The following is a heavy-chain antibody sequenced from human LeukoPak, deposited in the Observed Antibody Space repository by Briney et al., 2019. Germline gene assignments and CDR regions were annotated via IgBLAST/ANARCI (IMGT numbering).Heavy chain of an antibody. V-gene: IGHV4-59*01. D-gene: IGHD1-26*01. Sequence: PSETLSLTCTVSGGSNDTYYWNWIRQPPGKGLEWIGYVFHTGSTNYNPSLKSRVTISVDTSKNQFSLKLSSVTAADTAVYYCARDRGSQPFIDYWGQGTLVTVSS. CDR3: ARDRGSQPFIDY. J-gene: IGHJ4*02. CDR2: VFHTGST. CDR1: GGSNDTYY.